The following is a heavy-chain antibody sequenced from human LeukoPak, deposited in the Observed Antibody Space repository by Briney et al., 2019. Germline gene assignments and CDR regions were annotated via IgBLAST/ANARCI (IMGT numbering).Heavy chain of an antibody. CDR1: GASISSYY. J-gene: IGHJ4*02. Sequence: PSGTVSLTCTVSGASISSYYWSWIRQPPGKGLEWIGDIYYSGSIKYNPSLKSRVTMSVDTSKNQFSLKLSSVTAADTAIYYCARENPSGYYNRPIDYWGQGTLVTVSS. V-gene: IGHV4-59*01. D-gene: IGHD3-22*01. CDR3: ARENPSGYYNRPIDY. CDR2: IYYSGSI.